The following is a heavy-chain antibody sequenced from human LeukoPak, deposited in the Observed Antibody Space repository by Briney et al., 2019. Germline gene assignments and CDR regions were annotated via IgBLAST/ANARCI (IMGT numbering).Heavy chain of an antibody. CDR1: GFTFSSYG. J-gene: IGHJ4*02. CDR3: ARVGGVRGLSY. V-gene: IGHV3-33*01. Sequence: PGGSLRLSCAASGFTFSSYGMHWVRQAPGKGLEWVAVIWYDGSNKYYADSVKGRFTISRDNSKNTLYLQMNSLRAENTAVYYCARVGGVRGLSYWGQGTLVTVSS. CDR2: IWYDGSNK. D-gene: IGHD3-10*01.